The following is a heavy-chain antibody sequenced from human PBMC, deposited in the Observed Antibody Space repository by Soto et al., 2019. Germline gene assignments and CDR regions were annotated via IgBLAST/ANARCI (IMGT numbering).Heavy chain of an antibody. CDR2: VNPNSGGT. V-gene: IGHV1-2*02. Sequence: VASVKVSCKASGYTFTGYYMHWVRQAPGQGLEWMGWVNPNSGGTNYAQKFQDRVTMTRDTSISTAYMELSRLRSDDTAVYYCARDTGTTAGWFDPWGQGTLVTVPS. J-gene: IGHJ5*02. CDR1: GYTFTGYY. CDR3: ARDTGTTAGWFDP. D-gene: IGHD1-7*01.